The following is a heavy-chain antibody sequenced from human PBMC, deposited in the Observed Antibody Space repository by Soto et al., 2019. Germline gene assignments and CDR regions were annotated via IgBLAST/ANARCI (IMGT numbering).Heavy chain of an antibody. CDR3: AREDLDPPGIFHWFDS. CDR1: GYTFTSYG. J-gene: IGHJ5*01. CDR2: ISAYNGNT. Sequence: ASVKVSCKASGYTFTSYGISWVRQAPGQGLEWMGWISAYNGNTNYAQKLQGRVTMTTDTSTSTAYMELRSLRSDDTAVYYCAREDLDPPGIFHWFDSWGKGTLVTLSS. V-gene: IGHV1-18*01. D-gene: IGHD3-3*01.